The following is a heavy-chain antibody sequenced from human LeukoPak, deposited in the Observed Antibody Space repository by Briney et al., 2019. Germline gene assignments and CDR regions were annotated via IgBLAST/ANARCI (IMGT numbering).Heavy chain of an antibody. V-gene: IGHV3-33*06. CDR2: IWYDGSNK. Sequence: GGSLRLSCAASGFTFSSYGMHWVRQAPGKGLEWVAVIWYDGSNKYYADSVKGRFTISRDNSKNTLYLQMNSLRAEDTAVYYCVKEYGSGSYPIDYWGQGTLVTVSS. CDR1: GFTFSSYG. CDR3: VKEYGSGSYPIDY. J-gene: IGHJ4*02. D-gene: IGHD3-10*01.